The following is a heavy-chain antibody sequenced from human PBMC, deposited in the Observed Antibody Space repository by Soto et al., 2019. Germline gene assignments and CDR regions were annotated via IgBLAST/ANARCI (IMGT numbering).Heavy chain of an antibody. V-gene: IGHV3-30-3*01. D-gene: IGHD1-26*01. CDR3: VRSADKWGLLYYYNMDV. CDR2: ISYNRVNT. CDR1: GFTFSNYA. J-gene: IGHJ6*02. Sequence: PGGSLRLSCAASGFTFSNYAMHWVRQAPGKGLEWVAVISYNRVNTYYADSVKGRFTISRDSSKNTLYLQMNNLRGDDTAVYYCVRSADKWGLLYYYNMDVWGQGTTVTVSS.